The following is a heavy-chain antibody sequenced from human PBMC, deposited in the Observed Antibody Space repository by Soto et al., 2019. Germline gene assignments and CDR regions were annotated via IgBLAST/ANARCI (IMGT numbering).Heavy chain of an antibody. CDR3: ARADGIPRAFRYYYDSSGYL. J-gene: IGHJ4*02. D-gene: IGHD3-22*01. Sequence: SETLSLTCTASGGSISSGDYYWSWIRQPPGKGLEWIGYIYYSGSTYYNPSLKSRVTISVDTSKNQFSLKLSSVTAADTAVYYCARADGIPRAFRYYYDSSGYLWGQGTLVTVSS. CDR1: GGSISSGDYY. V-gene: IGHV4-30-4*01. CDR2: IYYSGST.